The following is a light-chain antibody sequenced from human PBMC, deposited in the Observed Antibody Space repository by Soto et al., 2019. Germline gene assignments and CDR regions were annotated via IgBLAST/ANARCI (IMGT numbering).Light chain of an antibody. CDR1: QSISTY. CDR2: AAS. Sequence: DIQMTQSPSSLSASVGDRVTITCRASQSISTYVNWYQEKPGKSPNLLIHAASVLQSGVPSRFSGSGSGTDSTLPIAILHPEDFAPYSCQQTSDVSLSFGGGPQVRSN. V-gene: IGKV1-39*01. CDR3: QQTSDVSLS. J-gene: IGKJ4*01.